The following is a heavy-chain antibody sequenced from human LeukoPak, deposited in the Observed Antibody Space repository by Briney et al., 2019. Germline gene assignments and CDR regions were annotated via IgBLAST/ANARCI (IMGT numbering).Heavy chain of an antibody. D-gene: IGHD3-22*01. CDR3: ARRYYYDSSGYYDAFDI. J-gene: IGHJ3*02. CDR2: IYYSGST. Sequence: SETLSLTCTVSGGSISSANYYWGWIRQPPGKGLEWIGSIYYSGSTYYNPSLKSRVTISVDTSKNQFSLKLSSVTAADTAVYYCARRYYYDSSGYYDAFDIWGQGTMVTVSS. CDR1: GGSISSANYY. V-gene: IGHV4-39*01.